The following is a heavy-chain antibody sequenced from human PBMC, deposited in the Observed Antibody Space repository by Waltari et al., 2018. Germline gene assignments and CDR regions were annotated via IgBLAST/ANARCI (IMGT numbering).Heavy chain of an antibody. Sequence: EVQLVESGGGLVQPGGSLKLSCAASGFPFSSHHMHWVRQATGEGLEWVSTIGSAGDTYYPGSVKGRFTISRENAKNSLHLQMNSLRADDTAVYYCTRGSQGFDPWGQGTLVTVSS. CDR2: IGSAGDT. CDR3: TRGSQGFDP. J-gene: IGHJ5*02. CDR1: GFPFSSHH. V-gene: IGHV3-13*01.